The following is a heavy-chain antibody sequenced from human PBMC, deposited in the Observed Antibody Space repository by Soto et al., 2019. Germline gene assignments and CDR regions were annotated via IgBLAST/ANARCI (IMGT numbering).Heavy chain of an antibody. CDR1: GFTFSDHY. V-gene: IGHV3-11*06. J-gene: IGHJ6*02. D-gene: IGHD2-8*01. CDR3: ARAPLGSCTYGVCSRGLDV. CDR2: IGLTSAYT. Sequence: QVQLVESGGGVVKPGGSLTLSCAASGFTFSDHYMTWIRQAPGKGLEWISYIGLTSAYTDYGDSVKGRFTTSRDNARNSLFLQLNSLRAEDTAVYYCARAPLGSCTYGVCSRGLDVWGQGTTVIVSS.